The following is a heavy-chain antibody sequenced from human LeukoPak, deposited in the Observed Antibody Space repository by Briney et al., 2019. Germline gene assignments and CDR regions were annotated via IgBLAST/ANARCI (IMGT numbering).Heavy chain of an antibody. J-gene: IGHJ4*02. V-gene: IGHV4-34*01. CDR3: ARGKFLRYSSSSQNFDY. CDR2: INHSGST. D-gene: IGHD6-6*01. CDR1: GGSFSGYY. Sequence: KPSETLSLTCAVYGGSFSGYYWSWVRQPPGKGLEWIGEINHSGSTNYNPSLKSRVTISVDTSKNQFSLKLSSVTAADTAVYYCARGKFLRYSSSSQNFDYWGQGTLVTVSS.